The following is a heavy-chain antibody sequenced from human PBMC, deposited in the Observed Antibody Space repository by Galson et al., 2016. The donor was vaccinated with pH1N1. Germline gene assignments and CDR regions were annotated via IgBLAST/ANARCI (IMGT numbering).Heavy chain of an antibody. CDR3: AKETRMDFFNCFDD. Sequence: SLRLSCAASGFTFRSYGMHWVRQAPGKGLEWVTFIRYDGSDKYYADSVKGRFTISKDNSKNTLYLQMNSLRADDTAVYYCAKETRMDFFNCFDDWGQGILVTVSS. J-gene: IGHJ4*02. CDR1: GFTFRSYG. D-gene: IGHD3/OR15-3a*01. CDR2: IRYDGSDK. V-gene: IGHV3-30*02.